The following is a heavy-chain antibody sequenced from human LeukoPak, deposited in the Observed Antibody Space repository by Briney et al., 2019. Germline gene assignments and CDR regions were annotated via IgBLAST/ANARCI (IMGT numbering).Heavy chain of an antibody. CDR3: GTSRDTAIEM. CDR2: IKEDGSDK. Sequence: PGGSPRLSCAASGFMFTSYWMTWVRQAPGKGLEWVANIKEDGSDKYYADSVKGRFTISRDNAKRSVYLQMNSLRAEDTAVYYCGTSRDTAIEMGGQGTLVTVSS. J-gene: IGHJ4*02. V-gene: IGHV3-7*01. D-gene: IGHD5-18*01. CDR1: GFMFTSYW.